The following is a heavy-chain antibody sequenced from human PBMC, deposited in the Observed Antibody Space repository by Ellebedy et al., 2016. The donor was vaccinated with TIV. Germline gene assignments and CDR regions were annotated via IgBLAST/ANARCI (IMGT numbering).Heavy chain of an antibody. Sequence: PGGSLRLSCAASGFSISSHRMHWVRQAAGQGLVWVSHLSSDGSDTSYADSVKGRFIISRDNAENTLDLQMNSLRAHDTALYYCASHSGGNGFDIWGQGTIVTVSP. J-gene: IGHJ3*02. CDR3: ASHSGGNGFDI. CDR2: LSSDGSDT. CDR1: GFSISSHR. D-gene: IGHD1-14*01. V-gene: IGHV3-74*01.